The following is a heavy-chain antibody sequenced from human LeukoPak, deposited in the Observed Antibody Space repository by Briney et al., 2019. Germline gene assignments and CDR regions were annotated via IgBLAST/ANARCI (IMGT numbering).Heavy chain of an antibody. V-gene: IGHV3-30-3*01. CDR1: GFTFSSYA. Sequence: PGGSLRLSCAASGFTFSSYAMHWVRQAPGKGLEWVAVISYDGSNKYYADSVKGRFTISRDNSKNTLYLQMNSLRAEDTAVYYCGQSIAVAGTALDYWGQGTLVTVSS. J-gene: IGHJ4*02. CDR2: ISYDGSNK. CDR3: GQSIAVAGTALDY. D-gene: IGHD6-19*01.